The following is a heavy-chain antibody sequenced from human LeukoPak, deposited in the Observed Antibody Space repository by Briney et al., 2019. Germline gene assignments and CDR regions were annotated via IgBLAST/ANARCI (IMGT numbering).Heavy chain of an antibody. D-gene: IGHD6-19*01. Sequence: GASVKVSCKASGYTFTSYAISWVRQAPGQGLEWMGGIIPIFGTANYAQKFQGRVTITADESTSTAYMELSSLRSEDTAVYYCATGRPYSSGWYGMDVWGQGTTVTVSS. CDR3: ATGRPYSSGWYGMDV. CDR2: IIPIFGTA. V-gene: IGHV1-69*13. CDR1: GYTFTSYA. J-gene: IGHJ6*02.